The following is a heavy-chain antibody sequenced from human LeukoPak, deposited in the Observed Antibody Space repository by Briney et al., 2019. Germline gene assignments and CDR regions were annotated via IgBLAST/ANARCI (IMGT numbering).Heavy chain of an antibody. V-gene: IGHV4-38-2*02. J-gene: IGHJ3*02. CDR2: IYHSGST. Sequence: SETLSLTCTVSGYSISSGYYWGWIRQPPGKGLEWIGSIYHSGSTYYNPSLKGRVTISVDTSKNQFSLKLSSVTAADTAVYYCARDRAAFHAFDIWGQGTMVTVSS. CDR3: ARDRAAFHAFDI. D-gene: IGHD6-13*01. CDR1: GYSISSGYY.